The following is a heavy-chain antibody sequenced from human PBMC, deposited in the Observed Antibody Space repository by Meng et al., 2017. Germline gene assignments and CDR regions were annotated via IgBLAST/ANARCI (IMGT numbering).Heavy chain of an antibody. CDR3: ARGTDYGDYYFDY. CDR2: IYHSGST. CDR1: GGSIRRSNW. V-gene: IGHV4-4*02. Sequence: VLVPEAGPVTVKTSGTLSLTCAVSGGSIRRSNWWSWVRQPPGKGLEWIGEIYHSGSTNYNPSLKSRVTISVDKSKNQFSLKLSSVTAADTAVYYCARGTDYGDYYFDYWGQGTLVTVSS. D-gene: IGHD4-17*01. J-gene: IGHJ4*02.